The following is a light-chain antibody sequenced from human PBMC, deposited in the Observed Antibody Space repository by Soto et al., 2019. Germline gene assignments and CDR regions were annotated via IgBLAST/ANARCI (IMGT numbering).Light chain of an antibody. CDR3: QQQSNCPACT. V-gene: IGKV3-11*01. J-gene: IGKJ5*01. CDR1: QSIRNN. CDR2: GAS. Sequence: LSYNASQSIRNNLAWYQHKPGQAPRLLIYGASTGATGVPARFSGSGSGTEFTLTIWSCDLEDFAVSYCQQQSNCPACTVGGGTRLEIK.